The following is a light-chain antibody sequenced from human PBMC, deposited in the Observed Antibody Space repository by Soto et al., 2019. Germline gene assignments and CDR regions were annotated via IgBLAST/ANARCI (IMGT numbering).Light chain of an antibody. CDR3: QSYDSTLSARYV. Sequence: QSALTQPASVSGSPGQSITISCTGTSTDVGSYNYVSWYQQHPGKAPKLMIYAVRDRPSGISSRFSGSKSGNTASLTISGLQTEDEADYYCQSYDSTLSARYVFGTGTKATVL. J-gene: IGLJ1*01. CDR2: AVR. V-gene: IGLV2-14*01. CDR1: STDVGSYNY.